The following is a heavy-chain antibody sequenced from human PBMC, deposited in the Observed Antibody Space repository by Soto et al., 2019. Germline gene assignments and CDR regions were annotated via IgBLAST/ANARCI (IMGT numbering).Heavy chain of an antibody. V-gene: IGHV4-31*02. J-gene: IGHJ4*02. CDR2: IFDSGTT. CDR1: GGSISSVNHY. D-gene: IGHD2-15*01. CDR3: AREVSWIGGVDF. Sequence: QVQLEQSGPGLVKPSQTLSLTCKISGGSISSVNHYWSWIRQSPGEGLEWIGYIFDSGTTHYNPSLKGRVTISGDTSQSQFSLTIHSVTVADTAVYYCAREVSWIGGVDFWGQGTLVTVSS.